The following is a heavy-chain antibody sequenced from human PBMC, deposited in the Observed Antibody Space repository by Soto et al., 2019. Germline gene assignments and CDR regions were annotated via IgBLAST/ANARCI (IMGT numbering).Heavy chain of an antibody. CDR1: GFTFSSYA. CDR2: ISGSGGST. CDR3: AKAGGIAVAGTIIDY. V-gene: IGHV3-23*01. D-gene: IGHD6-19*01. Sequence: GGSLRLSCAASGFTFSSYAMSWVRQAPGKGLEWVSAISGSGGSTYYADSVKGRFTISRDNSKNTLYLQMNSLRAEDTAVYYCAKAGGIAVAGTIIDYWGQGTLVTVSS. J-gene: IGHJ4*02.